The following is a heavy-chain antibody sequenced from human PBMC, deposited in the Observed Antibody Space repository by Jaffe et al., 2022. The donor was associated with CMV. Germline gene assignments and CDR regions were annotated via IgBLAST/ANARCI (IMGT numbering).Heavy chain of an antibody. V-gene: IGHV3-23*04. CDR2: ISGSGGST. Sequence: EVQLVESGGGLVQPGGSLRLSCAASGFTFSSYAMSWVRQAPGKGLEWVSAISGSGGSTYYADSVKGRFTISRDNSKNTLYLQMNSLRAEDTAVYYCAKDLTYYDFWSGYYSGGFDYWGQGTLVTVSS. J-gene: IGHJ4*02. CDR1: GFTFSSYA. D-gene: IGHD3-3*01. CDR3: AKDLTYYDFWSGYYSGGFDY.